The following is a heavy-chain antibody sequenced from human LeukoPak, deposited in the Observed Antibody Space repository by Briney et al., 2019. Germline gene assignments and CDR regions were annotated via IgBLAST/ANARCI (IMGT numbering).Heavy chain of an antibody. D-gene: IGHD6-13*01. V-gene: IGHV3-7*01. Sequence: PGGSLRLSCAASGFTFSDYYMSWIRQAPGKGLEWVANIKEDGSEKYYVDSVKGRFSISRDNTKNSLYLQMNSLRAEDTAVYYCARGGYTSSWYISRDYWGQGTLVTVSS. J-gene: IGHJ4*02. CDR2: IKEDGSEK. CDR3: ARGGYTSSWYISRDY. CDR1: GFTFSDYY.